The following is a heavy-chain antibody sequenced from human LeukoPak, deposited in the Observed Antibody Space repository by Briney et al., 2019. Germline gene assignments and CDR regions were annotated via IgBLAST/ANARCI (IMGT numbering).Heavy chain of an antibody. CDR2: VSWNCGTI. CDR3: AKGPGMAATKRSVIDY. CDR1: GVRFDDSA. J-gene: IGHJ4*02. Sequence: GGTLTLSCVASGVRFDDSAMNWVRQAPGPGREWDSGVSWNCGTIGHADSVRGRFTISRDNAKSSLYLQMNSLRPEDTTLYYCAKGPGMAATKRSVIDYWGQGTQVTVSS. D-gene: IGHD6-13*01. V-gene: IGHV3-9*01.